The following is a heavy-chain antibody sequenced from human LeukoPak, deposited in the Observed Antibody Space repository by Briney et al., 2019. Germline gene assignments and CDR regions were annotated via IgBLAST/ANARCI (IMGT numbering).Heavy chain of an antibody. V-gene: IGHV3-30-3*01. J-gene: IGHJ4*02. CDR2: ISYVGGNK. CDR1: GFTFSNYA. D-gene: IGHD3-3*01. Sequence: GGSLRLSCAASGFTFSNYAMHWVREGPGEGLEWGSHISYVGGNKCYADSVKGRFTISRDNSKNTLYLKMNSLRGQDTAVYYCARGAPRNYDFWSGPFDYWGQGSLVTVSS. CDR3: ARGAPRNYDFWSGPFDY.